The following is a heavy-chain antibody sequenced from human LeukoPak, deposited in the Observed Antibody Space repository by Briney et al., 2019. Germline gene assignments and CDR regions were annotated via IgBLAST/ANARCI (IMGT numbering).Heavy chain of an antibody. Sequence: PGGSLRLSCAVSGLSVSSNYMRWVRQAPGKGLEWVAVIWYDGSNKYYADSVKGRFTISRDNSKNTLYLQMNSLRAEDTAVYYCAKDSEWFSSSWFDETGFDYWGQGTLVTVSS. CDR3: AKDSEWFSSSWFDETGFDY. CDR2: IWYDGSNK. V-gene: IGHV3-33*06. CDR1: GLSVSSNY. D-gene: IGHD6-13*01. J-gene: IGHJ4*02.